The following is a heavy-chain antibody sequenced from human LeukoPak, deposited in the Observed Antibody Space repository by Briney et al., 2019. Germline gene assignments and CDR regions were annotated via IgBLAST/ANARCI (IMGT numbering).Heavy chain of an antibody. V-gene: IGHV4-4*07. CDR3: ARRAYSAAYWKHFDY. CDR2: IYTSGST. Sequence: KTSETLSLTCTVSGGSISSYYWSWIRQPAGKGLEWIGRIYTSGSTNYNPSLKSRVTMSVDTSKNQFSLKLNSVTAADTAVYFCARRAYSAAYWKHFDYWGQGTLVTVSS. J-gene: IGHJ4*02. CDR1: GGSISSYY. D-gene: IGHD1-1*01.